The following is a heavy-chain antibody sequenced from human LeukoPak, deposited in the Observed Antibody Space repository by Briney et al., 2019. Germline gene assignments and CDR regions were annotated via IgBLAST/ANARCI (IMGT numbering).Heavy chain of an antibody. CDR3: ARPTSWVNYFDP. CDR2: INHSGGT. V-gene: IGHV4-34*01. CDR1: GGSFSGHY. Sequence: SETLSLTCAVFGGSFSGHYWTWIRQPPGTGLEWIGEINHSGGTNYNPSLKSRVTISVDTSKNQFSLKLSSLTAADTAVYYCARPTSWVNYFDPWGQGTLVTVSS. J-gene: IGHJ5*02. D-gene: IGHD1-7*01.